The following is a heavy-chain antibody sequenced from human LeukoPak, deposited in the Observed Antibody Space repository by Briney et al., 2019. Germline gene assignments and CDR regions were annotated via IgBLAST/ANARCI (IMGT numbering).Heavy chain of an antibody. V-gene: IGHV5-51*01. J-gene: IGHJ6*03. Sequence: GESLKISCKGSGYSFTHYWIGWVRQMPGKGLEWMGIIYPGDSDTRYSPSFQGQVTISADKSITTAYLQWSSLQASDTAMYYCARHSGANYYYYYMDVWGKGTTVTVSS. CDR3: ARHSGANYYYYYMDV. CDR2: IYPGDSDT. CDR1: GYSFTHYW. D-gene: IGHD3-10*01.